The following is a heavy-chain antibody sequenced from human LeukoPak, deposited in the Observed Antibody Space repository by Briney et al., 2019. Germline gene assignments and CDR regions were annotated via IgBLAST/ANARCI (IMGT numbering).Heavy chain of an antibody. J-gene: IGHJ5*02. CDR3: AREDQLLTGWFDP. Sequence: SETLPLTCTVSGGSINSYYWSWIRQPPGKGLEWIGYIYYSGSINYNPSLKSRVTISVDTSKNQFSLKLSSVTAADTAVYSCAREDQLLTGWFDPWGQGTLVTVSS. V-gene: IGHV4-59*01. CDR2: IYYSGSI. D-gene: IGHD2-2*01. CDR1: GGSINSYY.